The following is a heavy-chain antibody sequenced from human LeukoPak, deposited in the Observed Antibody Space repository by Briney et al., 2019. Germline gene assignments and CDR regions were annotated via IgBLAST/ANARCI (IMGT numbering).Heavy chain of an antibody. V-gene: IGHV4-34*01. CDR2: INHSGST. Sequence: SETLSLTCAVYGGSFSGYYWSWIRRPPGKGLEWIGEINHSGSTNYNPSLKSRVTISVDTSKNQFSLKLSSVTAADTAVYYCARAPAVYTIFGDYWGQGTPVTVSS. J-gene: IGHJ4*02. D-gene: IGHD3-3*01. CDR1: GGSFSGYY. CDR3: ARAPAVYTIFGDY.